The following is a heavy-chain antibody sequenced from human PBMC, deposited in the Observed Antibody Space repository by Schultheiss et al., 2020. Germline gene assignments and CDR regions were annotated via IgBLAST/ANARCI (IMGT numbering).Heavy chain of an antibody. CDR3: ARVDAMEGGHAFDI. CDR2: IYYSGST. V-gene: IGHV4-61*08. D-gene: IGHD2-2*01. CDR1: GGSISSGGYY. Sequence: SETLSLTCAVSGGSISSGGYYWSWIRQHPGKGLEWIGYIYYSGSTNYNPSLKSRVTISVDTSKNQFSLKLSSVTAADTAVYYCARVDAMEGGHAFDIWGQGTMVTVSS. J-gene: IGHJ3*02.